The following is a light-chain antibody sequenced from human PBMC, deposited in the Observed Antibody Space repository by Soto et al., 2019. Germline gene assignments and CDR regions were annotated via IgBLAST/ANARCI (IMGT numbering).Light chain of an antibody. V-gene: IGKV3-20*01. CDR2: GAS. CDR1: QSVSSSY. Sequence: EVVLTQSPGTLSLSPGERATLSCRASQSVSSSYLAWYQQKPGQAHRLLIYGASSRATGIPDRFSGSGSGTDFTLTISRLEPEDVAVYYCQQYGSSPWTFGQGTKVEIK. CDR3: QQYGSSPWT. J-gene: IGKJ1*01.